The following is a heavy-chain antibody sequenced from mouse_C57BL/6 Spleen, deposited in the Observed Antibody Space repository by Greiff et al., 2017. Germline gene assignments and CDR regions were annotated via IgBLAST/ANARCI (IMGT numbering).Heavy chain of an antibody. Sequence: QVQLQQSGPELVKPGASVKISCKASGYAFSSSWMNWVKQRPGKGLEWIGRIYPGDGGTNYNEKFKGKATLTADKSSSTAYMQLSSLTSEDSAVYFCARTDYYGSSLDYWGEGTTLTVSS. CDR1: GYAFSSSW. D-gene: IGHD1-1*01. J-gene: IGHJ2*01. CDR3: ARTDYYGSSLDY. CDR2: IYPGDGGT. V-gene: IGHV1-82*01.